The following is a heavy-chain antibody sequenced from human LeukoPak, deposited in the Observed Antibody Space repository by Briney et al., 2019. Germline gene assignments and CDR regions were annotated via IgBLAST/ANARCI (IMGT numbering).Heavy chain of an antibody. V-gene: IGHV1-18*01. D-gene: IGHD2-2*03. CDR1: GYTSTSYG. CDR3: ARMDIVVVPAVDPLDY. CDR2: ISAYNGNT. J-gene: IGHJ4*02. Sequence: GASVKVSCKASGYTSTSYGISWVRQAPGQGLEWMGWISAYNGNTNYAQKLQGRVTMTTDTSTSTAYMELRSLRSDDTAVYYCARMDIVVVPAVDPLDYWGQGTLVTVSS.